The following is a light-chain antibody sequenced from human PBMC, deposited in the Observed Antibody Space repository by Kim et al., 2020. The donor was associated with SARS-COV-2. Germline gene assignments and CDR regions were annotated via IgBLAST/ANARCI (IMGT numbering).Light chain of an antibody. J-gene: IGKJ4*01. Sequence: ASVGDRVTITCRASQGINNHLAWFQQKPGKAPRSLIYLASNLQSGVPSKFSGSGSGTDFTLTINSLQPEDFATYYCQQHNTYPLTFGGGTKVDIK. CDR3: QQHNTYPLT. CDR1: QGINNH. V-gene: IGKV1-16*02. CDR2: LAS.